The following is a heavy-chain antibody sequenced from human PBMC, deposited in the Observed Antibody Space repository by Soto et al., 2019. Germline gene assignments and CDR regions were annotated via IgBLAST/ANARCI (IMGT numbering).Heavy chain of an antibody. V-gene: IGHV1-8*01. Sequence: ASVKVSCKASGYTFTSYDINWVRQATGQGLEWMGWMDPKSGNTGYVQKFQGRVTMTRDTSISTAYMELSSLRSDDTAVYYCARDTASAAGGDWFDPWGQGTLVTVSS. CDR3: ARDTASAAGGDWFDP. J-gene: IGHJ5*02. CDR1: GYTFTSYD. D-gene: IGHD6-13*01. CDR2: MDPKSGNT.